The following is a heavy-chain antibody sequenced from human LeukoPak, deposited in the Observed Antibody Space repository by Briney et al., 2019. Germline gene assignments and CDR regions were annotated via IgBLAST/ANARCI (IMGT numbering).Heavy chain of an antibody. D-gene: IGHD2-2*01. CDR3: ARNGWRKEYQLLSDDY. V-gene: IGHV1-18*04. CDR2: ISAYNGNT. Sequence: ASVKVFCKASGYTFTSYGISWVRQAPGQGLEWMGWISAYNGNTNYAQKLQGRVTMTTDTSTSTAYMELRSLRSDDTAVYYCARNGWRKEYQLLSDDYWGQGTLVTFSS. CDR1: GYTFTSYG. J-gene: IGHJ4*02.